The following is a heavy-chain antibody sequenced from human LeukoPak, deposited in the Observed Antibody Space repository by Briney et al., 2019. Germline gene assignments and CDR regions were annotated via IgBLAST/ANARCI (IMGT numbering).Heavy chain of an antibody. CDR2: IKSKIDGGTT. CDR1: GITFSNAL. Sequence: PGGSLRLSCAASGITFSNALMIWVRQAPGKGLEWVGRIKSKIDGGTTEYAGPVKARFTISRDESKNTLYLQMNSLKTADTAVYYCTTDSRHLFDYWGQGTMVTVSS. V-gene: IGHV3-15*01. CDR3: TTDSRHLFDY. J-gene: IGHJ4*02.